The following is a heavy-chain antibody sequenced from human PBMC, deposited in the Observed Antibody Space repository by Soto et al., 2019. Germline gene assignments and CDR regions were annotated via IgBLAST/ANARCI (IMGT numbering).Heavy chain of an antibody. D-gene: IGHD6-19*01. CDR1: GYTLTELS. CDR3: ALRGVIAVAGSWSNMADAFDI. Sequence: ASVKVSCKVSGYTLTELSMHWVRQAPGKGLEWMGGFDPEDGETIYAQKFQGRVTMTEDTSTDTAYMELSSLRSEDTAVYYCALRGVIAVAGSWSNMADAFDIWGQGTMVTVSS. V-gene: IGHV1-24*01. J-gene: IGHJ3*02. CDR2: FDPEDGET.